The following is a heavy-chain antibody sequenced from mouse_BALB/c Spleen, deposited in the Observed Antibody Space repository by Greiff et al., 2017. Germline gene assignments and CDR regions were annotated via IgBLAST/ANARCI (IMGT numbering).Heavy chain of an antibody. CDR1: GFTFSSYA. V-gene: IGHV5-9-4*01. CDR2: ISSGGSYT. Sequence: EVKLVESGGGLVKPGGSLKLSCAASGFTFSSYAMSWVRQSPEKRLEWVAEISSGGSYTYYPDTVTGRFTISRDNAKNTLYLEMSSLRSEDTAMYYCARRATGYFDYWGQGTTLTVSS. J-gene: IGHJ2*01. CDR3: ARRATGYFDY. D-gene: IGHD3-3*01.